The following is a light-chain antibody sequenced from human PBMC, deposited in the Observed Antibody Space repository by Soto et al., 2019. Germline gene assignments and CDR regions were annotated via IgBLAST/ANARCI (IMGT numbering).Light chain of an antibody. CDR1: PSVTNY. CDR3: QQRNIWPPVT. J-gene: IGKJ5*01. CDR2: GAF. Sequence: IVLTQKADTLSLSPGERATLSCRASPSVTNYLAWYQQKPGQAPRLLIYGAFNRATGIPARFSGSGSGTDFTLTISSLEPEDFAVYYCQQRNIWPPVTFAQGTRLEI. V-gene: IGKV3-11*01.